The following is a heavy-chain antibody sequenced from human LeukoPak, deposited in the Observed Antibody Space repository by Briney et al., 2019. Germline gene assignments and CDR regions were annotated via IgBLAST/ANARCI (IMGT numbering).Heavy chain of an antibody. J-gene: IGHJ4*02. D-gene: IGHD6-19*01. Sequence: PGGSLRLSCAASGFTFSSYAMTWVRQAPGNGLEWVSGISDSGGSTYYADSVKGRFTISRDNSKNTVYLQMNSLRAEDTAVYYCAKDGIAVAGSSAWYWGRGTQVTVSS. V-gene: IGHV3-23*01. CDR1: GFTFSSYA. CDR3: AKDGIAVAGSSAWY. CDR2: ISDSGGST.